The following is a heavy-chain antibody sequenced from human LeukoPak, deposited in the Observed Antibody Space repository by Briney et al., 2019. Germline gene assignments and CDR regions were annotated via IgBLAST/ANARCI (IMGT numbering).Heavy chain of an antibody. J-gene: IGHJ4*02. CDR1: GFTFSSYG. V-gene: IGHV3-30*18. Sequence: GGSLRLSCAASGFTFSSYGMHWVRQAPGQGLEWVAVITYDGGNEYYTDSVKGRFTISRDNSKSTLYLQMNSLRTEDTAVYYCAKVRWDNSGWYYLDSWGQGTLVTVSS. CDR3: AKVRWDNSGWYYLDS. CDR2: ITYDGGNE. D-gene: IGHD6-19*01.